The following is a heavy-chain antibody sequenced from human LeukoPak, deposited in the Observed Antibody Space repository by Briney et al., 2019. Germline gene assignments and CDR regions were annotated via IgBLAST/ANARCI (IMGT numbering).Heavy chain of an antibody. CDR1: GFIFNNAW. J-gene: IGHJ4*02. CDR2: IKSKTDGGTT. CDR3: TTGTAYSSGYHY. V-gene: IGHV3-15*01. D-gene: IGHD6-19*01. Sequence: PGGSLRLSCAASGFIFNNAWMNWVRQAPGKGLEWVGRIKSKTDGGTTDYAAPMKGRFTISRDDSKNTLYVQMNSLKTEDTAVYYCTTGTAYSSGYHYWGQGTLVTVSS.